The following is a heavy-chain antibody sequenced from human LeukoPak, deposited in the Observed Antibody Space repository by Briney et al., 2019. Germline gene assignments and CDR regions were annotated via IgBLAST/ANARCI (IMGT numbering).Heavy chain of an antibody. V-gene: IGHV3-7*01. CDR1: GFTFSRFW. CDR2: IKQDGSEK. D-gene: IGHD7-27*01. Sequence: PGGSLRLSCAASGFTFSRFWMSWVRQAPGKGLEWVANIKQDGSEKYYVDSVKGRFTISRDNAKNSLYLQMNSLRAEDTAVYYCARLGIGREFDYWGQGTLVTVSS. CDR3: ARLGIGREFDY. J-gene: IGHJ4*02.